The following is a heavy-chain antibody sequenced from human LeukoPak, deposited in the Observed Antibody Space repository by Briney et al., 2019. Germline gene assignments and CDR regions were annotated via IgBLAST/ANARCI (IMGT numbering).Heavy chain of an antibody. V-gene: IGHV3-7*01. CDR3: ARDPFDL. CDR2: IKQDGSDK. CDR1: VLTLSNRW. J-gene: IGHJ5*02. Sequence: PGGSLRLSREVSVLTLSNRWMTWVRQAPGKGLEWVATIKQDGSDKFYVDSVKGRFTISGDNAKNSLYLQMNSLRAEDTAVYYCARDPFDLWGEGALVTVSS.